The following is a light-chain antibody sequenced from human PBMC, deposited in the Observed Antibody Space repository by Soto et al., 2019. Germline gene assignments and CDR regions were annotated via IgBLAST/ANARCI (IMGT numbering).Light chain of an antibody. CDR3: QQYNNWPYS. V-gene: IGKV3-15*01. J-gene: IGKJ5*01. CDR1: QGVTTN. Sequence: EIGMTPSPDTPSVSPGERATLSCRAGQGVTTNFAWYQQKSGQSPRLLIYDVSIRATGVPARFSGTGSETDFTLTISGLQSEDSAVYFCQQYNNWPYSFGQGTRLEIK. CDR2: DVS.